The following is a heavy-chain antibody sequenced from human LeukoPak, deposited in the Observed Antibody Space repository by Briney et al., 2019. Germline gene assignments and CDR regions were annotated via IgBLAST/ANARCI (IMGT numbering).Heavy chain of an antibody. CDR1: DFAFSNYA. Sequence: GGSLRLSCETSDFAFSNYAMSWVRQAPGRGLEWVSGINYGDGVTYYADSVKGRFTISRDNSKNTLYVQMNSLRAEDTAVYYCAKRWGITGTTYFDLWGRGTLVTVSS. J-gene: IGHJ2*01. V-gene: IGHV3-23*01. D-gene: IGHD1-20*01. CDR2: INYGDGVT. CDR3: AKRWGITGTTYFDL.